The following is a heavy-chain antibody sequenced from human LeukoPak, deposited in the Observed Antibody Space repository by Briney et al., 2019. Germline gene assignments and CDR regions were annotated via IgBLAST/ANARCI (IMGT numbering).Heavy chain of an antibody. J-gene: IGHJ4*02. CDR1: GFTFSSYG. V-gene: IGHV3-23*01. CDR2: ISGSGGGT. Sequence: KPGGSLRLSCAASGFTFSSYGMSWVRQAPGKGLEWVSAISGSGGGTYYADSVKGRFTISRDNSKKTLYLQMNSLRAEDTAVYYCARDRGLGGLDHFDYWGQGTLVTVSS. D-gene: IGHD3-10*01. CDR3: ARDRGLGGLDHFDY.